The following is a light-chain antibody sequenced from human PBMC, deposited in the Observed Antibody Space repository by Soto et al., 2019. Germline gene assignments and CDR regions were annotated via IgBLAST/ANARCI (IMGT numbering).Light chain of an antibody. V-gene: IGLV1-44*01. Sequence: QSVLTQPPSASGTPGQRVTISCSGSSSNVGSNTVSWYQQLPGTAPKVLIYSDDQRPSGVPDRFSGSRSGSSASLAISGLQSGDEADYYCQAYDYSLTASVFGGGTKLTVL. CDR2: SDD. J-gene: IGLJ3*02. CDR1: SSNVGSNT. CDR3: QAYDYSLTASV.